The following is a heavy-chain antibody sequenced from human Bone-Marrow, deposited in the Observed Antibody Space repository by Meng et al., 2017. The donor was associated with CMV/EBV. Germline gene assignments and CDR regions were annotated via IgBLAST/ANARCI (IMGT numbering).Heavy chain of an antibody. Sequence: VSGGSFRDYYWSWIRQSAAKGLELIGRIYTSGSTNYNPSLKSRLTLSVDTSKNQFSLKLASVTAADTAIYFCARLPSTAPGGNWFDPWGPGILVTVSS. CDR2: IYTSGST. V-gene: IGHV4-4*07. J-gene: IGHJ5*02. CDR3: ARLPSTAPGGNWFDP. CDR1: GGSFRDYY. D-gene: IGHD4-17*01.